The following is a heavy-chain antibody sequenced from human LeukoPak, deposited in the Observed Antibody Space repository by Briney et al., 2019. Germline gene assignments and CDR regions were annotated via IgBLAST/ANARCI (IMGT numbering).Heavy chain of an antibody. D-gene: IGHD1-26*01. CDR2: ISSDGTTA. CDR1: GFTLSSYW. CDR3: AKDPIFSGSYGVFDY. Sequence: PGGSLRLSCAASGFTLSSYWIHWVRHVPGKGLVWVSRISSDGTTANYADSVKGRFTISRDNSKNTLYLQMNSLRAGDTAVYYCAKDPIFSGSYGVFDYWGLGTLVTVSS. V-gene: IGHV3-74*01. J-gene: IGHJ4*02.